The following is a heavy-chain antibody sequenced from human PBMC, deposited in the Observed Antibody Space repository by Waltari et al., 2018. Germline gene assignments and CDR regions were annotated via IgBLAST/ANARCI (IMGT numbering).Heavy chain of an antibody. CDR3: ARGKGAAARRADY. Sequence: QVQLQQWGAGLLKPSETLSLTCAVYGGSFSGYYWSWIRQPPGKGLEWIGEINHSGSTNYNPSLKSRVTISVDTSKNQFSLKLSSVTAADTAVYYCARGKGAAARRADYWGQGTLVTVSS. CDR2: INHSGST. CDR1: GGSFSGYY. V-gene: IGHV4-34*01. J-gene: IGHJ4*02. D-gene: IGHD6-13*01.